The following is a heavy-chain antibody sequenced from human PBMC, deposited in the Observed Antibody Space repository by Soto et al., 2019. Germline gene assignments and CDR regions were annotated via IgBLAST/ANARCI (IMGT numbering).Heavy chain of an antibody. V-gene: IGHV4-30-4*02. CDR1: GGSLSSGDYY. J-gene: IGHJ6*02. CDR3: AREIPIPFLEWLPPYYGMDV. CDR2: IYYSGST. D-gene: IGHD3-3*01. Sequence: SDTLSLTCTVSGGSLSSGDYYWSWIRQPPGKGLEWIGYIYYSGSTYYNPSLKSRVTISVDTSKNQFSLKLSSVTAADTAVYYCAREIPIPFLEWLPPYYGMDVWGQGTTVTVSS.